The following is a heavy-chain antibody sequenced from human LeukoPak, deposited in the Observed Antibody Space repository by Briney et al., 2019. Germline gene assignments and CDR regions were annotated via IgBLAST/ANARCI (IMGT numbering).Heavy chain of an antibody. V-gene: IGHV1-24*01. Sequence: ASVKVSCKVSGYTLTELSMHWLRQAPGKGLEWTGGFDPEDGETIYAQKFQGRVTITEDTSTDTAYMELSSLRSEDTAVYYCATWDAGGGYLGYWGQGTLVTVSS. D-gene: IGHD3-16*02. J-gene: IGHJ4*02. CDR3: ATWDAGGGYLGY. CDR1: GYTLTELS. CDR2: FDPEDGET.